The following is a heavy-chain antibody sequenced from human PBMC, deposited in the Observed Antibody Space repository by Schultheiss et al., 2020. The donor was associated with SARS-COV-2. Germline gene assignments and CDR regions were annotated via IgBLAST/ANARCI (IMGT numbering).Heavy chain of an antibody. V-gene: IGHV3-30*04. J-gene: IGHJ6*02. CDR2: ISYDGSNK. Sequence: GGSLRLSCAASGFTFSSYAMHWVRQAPGKGLEWVAVISYDGSNKYYADSVKGRFTISRDNSKNTLYLQMNSLRAEDTAVYYCAKAGYCSSTSCYLIYYYYGMDVWGQGTTVTVSS. CDR3: AKAGYCSSTSCYLIYYYYGMDV. D-gene: IGHD2-2*01. CDR1: GFTFSSYA.